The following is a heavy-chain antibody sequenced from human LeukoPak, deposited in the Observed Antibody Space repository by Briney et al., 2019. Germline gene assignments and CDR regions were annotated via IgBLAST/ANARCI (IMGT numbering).Heavy chain of an antibody. CDR3: ARDGMGGIKAFDM. V-gene: IGHV3-7*03. CDR2: IKHDGSQK. Sequence: GGSLRLSCAASGFTFSRYWMSWVRHAPGRGLEWVANIKHDGSQKYYVDSVKGRITISRDNAKNSLYLQMNSLAAEDTAVYFCARDGMGGIKAFDMWGQGTMVTVSS. J-gene: IGHJ3*02. D-gene: IGHD3-10*01. CDR1: GFTFSRYW.